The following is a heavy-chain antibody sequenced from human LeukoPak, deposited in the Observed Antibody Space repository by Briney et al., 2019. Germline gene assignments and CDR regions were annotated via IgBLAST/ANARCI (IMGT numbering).Heavy chain of an antibody. J-gene: IGHJ5*02. Sequence: PSETLSLTCTVSGGSISRRGYFWGWLRQTPGTGLEWIASISYNGGTYYNPSLKSRVTISVDTSKNQFSLRLTSVTAADTAVYYCARRSNWGPSNWFDPWGQGTLVTVSS. CDR2: ISYNGGT. CDR1: GGSISRRGYF. CDR3: ARRSNWGPSNWFDP. D-gene: IGHD7-27*01. V-gene: IGHV4-39*07.